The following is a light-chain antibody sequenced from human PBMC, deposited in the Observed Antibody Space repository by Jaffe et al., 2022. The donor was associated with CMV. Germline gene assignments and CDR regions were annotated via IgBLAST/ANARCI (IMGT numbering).Light chain of an antibody. CDR3: QQRSIWPLT. Sequence: EIVLTQSPATLSLSPGERATLSCRASQSVSSYLAWYQQKPGQAPRLLISDASNRATGIPARFSGSGSGTDFTLTISSLAPEDFAVYYCQQRSIWPLTFGGGTKVEIK. J-gene: IGKJ4*01. V-gene: IGKV3-11*01. CDR2: DAS. CDR1: QSVSSY.